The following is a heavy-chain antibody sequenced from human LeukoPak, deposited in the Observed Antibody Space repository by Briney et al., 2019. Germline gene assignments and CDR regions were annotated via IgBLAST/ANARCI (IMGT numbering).Heavy chain of an antibody. J-gene: IGHJ4*02. Sequence: PGGSLRLSCSASGFTLHNAWMSWVRQAPRKGLDGVAFIRDDGSNNYYADSVKGRFTISRDNSKNTLYLQMNSLRAEDTAVYYCAKDIGSVAAAGTAFDYRGQGTLVTVSS. CDR1: GFTLHNAW. D-gene: IGHD6-13*01. CDR2: IRDDGSNN. CDR3: AKDIGSVAAAGTAFDY. V-gene: IGHV3-30*02.